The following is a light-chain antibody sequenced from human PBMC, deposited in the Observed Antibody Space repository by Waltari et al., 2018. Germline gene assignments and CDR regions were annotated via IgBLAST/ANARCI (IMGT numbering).Light chain of an antibody. CDR1: QSVSSSY. J-gene: IGKJ2*01. CDR2: GTS. V-gene: IGKV3-20*01. CDR3: QQYGSPPFT. Sequence: EIVLTQSPGTLPLSPGERATVSCRASQSVSSSYLGWYQQKLGQAPRLLIYGTSNRAFGIRDRFNGSGSGTDFSLTISRLEPEDFAVYYCQQYGSPPFTFGQGTKVEMK.